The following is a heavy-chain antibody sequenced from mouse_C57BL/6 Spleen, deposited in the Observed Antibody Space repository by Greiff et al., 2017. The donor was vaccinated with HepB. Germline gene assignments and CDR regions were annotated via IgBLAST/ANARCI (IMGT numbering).Heavy chain of an antibody. CDR1: GYTFTSYW. D-gene: IGHD2-4*01. Sequence: QVQLQQPGAELVKPGASVKLSCKASGYTFTSYWMQWVKQRPGQGLEWIGEIDPSDSYNNYNQKFKGKATLTVDTSSSTAYMQLSSLTSEDSAVYYCARRGLDYDGAMDYWGQGTSVTVSS. V-gene: IGHV1-50*01. CDR2: IDPSDSYN. CDR3: ARRGLDYDGAMDY. J-gene: IGHJ4*01.